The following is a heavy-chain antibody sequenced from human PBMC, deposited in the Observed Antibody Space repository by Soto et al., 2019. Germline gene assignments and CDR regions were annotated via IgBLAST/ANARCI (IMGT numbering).Heavy chain of an antibody. V-gene: IGHV3-21*05. CDR2: ISSSSSSI. Sequence: GGSLRLSCVASGFTFSNYAMNWVRQAPGKGLEWVSYISSSSSSIDYADSVKGRFTISRDNAKNSLYLQMNSLRAEDTAVHYCASIIYCSSTSCYPPGYYYYMDVWGKGTTVTVSS. CDR3: ASIIYCSSTSCYPPGYYYYMDV. CDR1: GFTFSNYA. J-gene: IGHJ6*03. D-gene: IGHD2-2*01.